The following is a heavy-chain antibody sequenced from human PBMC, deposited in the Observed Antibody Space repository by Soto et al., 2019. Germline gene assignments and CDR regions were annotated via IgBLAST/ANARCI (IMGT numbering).Heavy chain of an antibody. CDR3: AREEWLHLDY. CDR1: GYTFTSYA. CDR2: INAGNGNT. V-gene: IGHV1-3*01. D-gene: IGHD5-12*01. J-gene: IGHJ4*02. Sequence: QVQLVQSGAEVKKPGASVKVSCKASGYTFTSYAMHWVRQAPGQRLEWMGWINAGNGNTKYSQKFHGRVTITRDTSASTAYMELSSLRSEDTAVYYCAREEWLHLDYWGQGTLVTVSS.